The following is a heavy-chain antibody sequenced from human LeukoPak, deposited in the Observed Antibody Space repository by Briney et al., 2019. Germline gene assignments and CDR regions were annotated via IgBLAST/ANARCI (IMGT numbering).Heavy chain of an antibody. V-gene: IGHV3-74*01. CDR1: GFTFSSSW. CDR2: INTDGSTT. D-gene: IGHD2-15*01. J-gene: IGHJ4*02. CDR3: TRALLGDFSNY. Sequence: PGGSLRLSCAASGFTFSSSWMHWVRQAPGKGLVWVSRINTDGSTTTYADSVKGRFTISRDNAKNTLYLQMNSLRAEDTAVYYCTRALLGDFSNYWGQGTLVTVSS.